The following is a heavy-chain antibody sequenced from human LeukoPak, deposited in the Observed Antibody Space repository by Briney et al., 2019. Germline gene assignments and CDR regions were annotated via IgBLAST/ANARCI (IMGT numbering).Heavy chain of an antibody. J-gene: IGHJ6*03. Sequence: ASVKVSCKASGYTFTSYDINWVRQATGQGLEWMGWMNPNSGNTGYAQKSQGRVTMTRNTSISTAYMELSSLRSEDTAVYYCARGGFGELLIYYYYMDVWGKGTTVTISS. D-gene: IGHD3-10*01. V-gene: IGHV1-8*02. CDR2: MNPNSGNT. CDR3: ARGGFGELLIYYYYMDV. CDR1: GYTFTSYD.